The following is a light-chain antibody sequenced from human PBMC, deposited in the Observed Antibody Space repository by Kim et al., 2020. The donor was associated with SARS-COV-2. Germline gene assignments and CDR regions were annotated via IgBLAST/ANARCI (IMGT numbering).Light chain of an antibody. CDR3: QVWDSSSDHLWV. V-gene: IGLV3-21*04. Sequence: PGMTARITCGGNNIGSKSVHWYQQKPGQAPVLVIYYDSDRPSGIPERFSGSNSGNTATLTISRVEAGDEADYYCQVWDSSSDHLWVFGGGTKLTVL. J-gene: IGLJ3*02. CDR1: NIGSKS. CDR2: YDS.